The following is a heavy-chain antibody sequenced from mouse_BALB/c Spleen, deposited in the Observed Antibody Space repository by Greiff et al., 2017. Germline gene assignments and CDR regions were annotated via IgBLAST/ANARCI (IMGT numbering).Heavy chain of an antibody. CDR3: AREGDDYDGFAY. J-gene: IGHJ3*01. V-gene: IGHV1-12*01. Sequence: QVQLQQPGAELVKPGASVKMSCKASGYTFTSYNMHWVKQTPGQGLEWIGAIYPGNGDTSYNQKFKGKATLTADKSSSTAYMQLSSLTSEDSAVYYCAREGDDYDGFAYWGQGTLVTVSA. CDR2: IYPGNGDT. CDR1: GYTFTSYN. D-gene: IGHD2-4*01.